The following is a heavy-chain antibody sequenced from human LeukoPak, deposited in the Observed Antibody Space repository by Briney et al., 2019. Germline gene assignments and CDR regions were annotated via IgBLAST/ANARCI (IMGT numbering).Heavy chain of an antibody. CDR2: ISASGSST. CDR3: AKDRAYSGSPRAFEI. D-gene: IGHD1-26*01. V-gene: IGHV3-23*01. CDR1: GFTFSSYA. Sequence: GGSLRLSCAASGFTFSSYAMSWVRQAPGKGLEWVSGISASGSSTYYADSVKGRFTISRDNSKDTLYLQMSSLRAEDTAVYYCAKDRAYSGSPRAFEIWGQGTVVTVSS. J-gene: IGHJ3*02.